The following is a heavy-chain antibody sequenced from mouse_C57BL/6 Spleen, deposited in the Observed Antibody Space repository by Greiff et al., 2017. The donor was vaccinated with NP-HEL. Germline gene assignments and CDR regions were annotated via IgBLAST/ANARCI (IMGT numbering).Heavy chain of an antibody. CDR1: GYSITSGYY. Sequence: EVKLMESGPGLVKPSQSLSLTCSVTGYSITSGYYWNWIRQFPGNKLEWMGYISYDGINNYNPSLKNRISITRDTSKNQFFLKLNSVTTEDTATYYCARGPLYSNPFDYWGQGTTLTVSS. V-gene: IGHV3-6*01. D-gene: IGHD2-5*01. J-gene: IGHJ2*01. CDR3: ARGPLYSNPFDY. CDR2: ISYDGIN.